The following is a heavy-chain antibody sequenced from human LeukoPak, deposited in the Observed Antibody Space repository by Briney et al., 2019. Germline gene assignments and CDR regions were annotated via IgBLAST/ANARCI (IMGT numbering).Heavy chain of an antibody. J-gene: IGHJ4*02. Sequence: GGSLRLSCAASGFTFSSYAMSWVRQAPGKGLGWVSAISGSGGSTYYADSVKGRFTIPRDNSKNTLYLQMNSLRAEDTAVYYCAKDTRITMVRGMGYWGQGTLVTVSS. D-gene: IGHD3-10*01. CDR3: AKDTRITMVRGMGY. V-gene: IGHV3-23*01. CDR1: GFTFSSYA. CDR2: ISGSGGST.